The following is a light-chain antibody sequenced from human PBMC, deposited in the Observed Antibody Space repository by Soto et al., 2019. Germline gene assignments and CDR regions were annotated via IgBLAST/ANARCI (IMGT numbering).Light chain of an antibody. V-gene: IGKV1-39*01. CDR2: AAS. CDR3: QQSYSKLT. CDR1: ASVSSY. J-gene: IGKJ1*01. Sequence: DIQMTQSPSSLSASVGDRVTITCRAKASVSSYVNWYQQKPGKAPKLLIYAASSLQSGVPARFSGSGSVTDFTRTISGLQPEDFATYYCQQSYSKLTFGQGTKVEIK.